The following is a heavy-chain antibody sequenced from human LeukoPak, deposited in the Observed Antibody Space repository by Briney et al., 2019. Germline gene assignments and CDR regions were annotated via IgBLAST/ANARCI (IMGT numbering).Heavy chain of an antibody. V-gene: IGHV3-30*02. Sequence: GGSLRLSCAASGFTFSSYGMHWVRQAPGKGLKWVAFIRYDGGNKYYADSVKGRFTISRDNAKNSLYLQMNSLRAEDMALYYCAKDFGNAGEYFQHWGQGTLATVSS. CDR1: GFTFSSYG. J-gene: IGHJ1*01. CDR3: AKDFGNAGEYFQH. CDR2: IRYDGGNK. D-gene: IGHD1-1*01.